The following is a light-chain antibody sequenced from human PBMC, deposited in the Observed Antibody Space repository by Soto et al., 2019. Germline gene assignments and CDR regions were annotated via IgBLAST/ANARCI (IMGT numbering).Light chain of an antibody. CDR3: SLYTSSSTYV. CDR2: EVS. J-gene: IGLJ1*01. Sequence: QSVLTQPPSVSGSPGQSVTISCTGTSSDVGSYNRVSWYQQPPGIAPKLMIYEVSNRPSGVPDRFSGSKSGNTASLTISGLQAEDEADYYCSLYTSSSTYVFGTGTKVTVL. V-gene: IGLV2-18*01. CDR1: SSDVGSYNR.